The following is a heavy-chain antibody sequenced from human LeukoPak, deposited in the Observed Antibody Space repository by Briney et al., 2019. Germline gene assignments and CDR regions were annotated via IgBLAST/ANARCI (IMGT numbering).Heavy chain of an antibody. V-gene: IGHV4-39*07. Sequence: SETLSLTCSVSGDSITGYYWGWIRQPPGKGLEWIGNIYYTGNTYYNSSLKSRVTISLDTSRNQFSLKLNSVTAADTAVYYCARDGGYSGYDNPQKFDYWGQGTLVTVSS. CDR1: GDSITGYY. J-gene: IGHJ4*02. CDR3: ARDGGYSGYDNPQKFDY. CDR2: IYYTGNT. D-gene: IGHD5-12*01.